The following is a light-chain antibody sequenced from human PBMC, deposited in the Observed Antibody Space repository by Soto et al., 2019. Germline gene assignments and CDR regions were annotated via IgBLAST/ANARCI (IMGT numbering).Light chain of an antibody. CDR2: DAS. CDR1: QSISSW. V-gene: IGKV1-5*01. J-gene: IGKJ4*01. Sequence: DIQMTQSPSTLSASVGDRVTITCRASQSISSWLAWYQQKPGKAPKLLIYDASSLESGVPSRFSGSGSGTEFTLTISSLQPDDFSTYYCQQYNSFPLTFGGWTKVEIK. CDR3: QQYNSFPLT.